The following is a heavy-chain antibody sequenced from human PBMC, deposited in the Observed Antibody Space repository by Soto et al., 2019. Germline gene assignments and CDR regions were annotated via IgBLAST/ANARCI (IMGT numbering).Heavy chain of an antibody. CDR2: ISGDGVHT. J-gene: IGHJ4*02. CDR3: ARLGFVGEGDF. V-gene: IGHV3-74*01. D-gene: IGHD3-16*01. Sequence: EVQLAESGGGLIQPAGSLRLSCATSGFTFSRYWIHWVRQAPGEGLVWVSRISGDGVHTDYAESVKGRFTVSRDIAKSTGYLQMNNLRAEDTAIYYCARLGFVGEGDFWGQGILVTVSS. CDR1: GFTFSRYW.